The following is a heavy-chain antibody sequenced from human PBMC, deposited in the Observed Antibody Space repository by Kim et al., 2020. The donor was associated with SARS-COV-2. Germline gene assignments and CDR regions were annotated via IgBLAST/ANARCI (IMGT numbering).Heavy chain of an antibody. D-gene: IGHD2-2*01. CDR3: ARAKEERVVAKYFQH. Sequence: PTFKSRVTISVDTSKNQFSLKLSSVTAADTAVYYCARAKEERVVAKYFQHWGQGTLVTVSS. V-gene: IGHV4-30-2*04. J-gene: IGHJ1*01.